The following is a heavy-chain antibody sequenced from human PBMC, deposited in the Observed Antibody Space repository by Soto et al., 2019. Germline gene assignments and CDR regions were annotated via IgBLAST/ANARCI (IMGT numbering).Heavy chain of an antibody. D-gene: IGHD5-12*01. CDR2: IYWDDDK. J-gene: IGHJ4*02. CDR1: GFSLSTNGMG. Sequence: QITVKESGLTLVKPTETLTLTCTFSGFSLSTNGMGVGWIRQPPGKALEWLALIYWDDDKRYSPSLRSRLTIIKDTSKNQVDLTMTNMDPVDTGTYYCARFTRGVYDLDRLWEKFDYWGQGTLVTVSS. V-gene: IGHV2-5*02. CDR3: ARFTRGVYDLDRLWEKFDY.